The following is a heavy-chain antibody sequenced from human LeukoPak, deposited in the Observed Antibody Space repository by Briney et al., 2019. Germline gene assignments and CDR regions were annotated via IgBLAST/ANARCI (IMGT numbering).Heavy chain of an antibody. CDR2: IGGTGSDI. J-gene: IGHJ1*01. Sequence: TGGSLRLSCVVTGLTFSSYEMNWVRQAPGKGLEWISYIGGTGSDIYYADAVKGRFTISRDNARNSLYLQMNSLRAEDTAVYYCAKSSGYYLEYFQQWGQGTLVTVSS. D-gene: IGHD3-22*01. V-gene: IGHV3-48*03. CDR1: GLTFSSYE. CDR3: AKSSGYYLEYFQQ.